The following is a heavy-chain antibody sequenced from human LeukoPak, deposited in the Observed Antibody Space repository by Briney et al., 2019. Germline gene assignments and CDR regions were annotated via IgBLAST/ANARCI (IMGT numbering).Heavy chain of an antibody. Sequence: PSETLSLTCAVYGGSFSGYYWSWIRQPPGKGLEWIGEINHSGSTNYNASLKRRVTISVDPSKNQFSLKLSSVTAADTAVYYCARGPRTVTTSSFDPWGQGTLVTVSS. D-gene: IGHD4-17*01. CDR3: ARGPRTVTTSSFDP. CDR1: GGSFSGYY. V-gene: IGHV4-34*01. CDR2: INHSGST. J-gene: IGHJ5*02.